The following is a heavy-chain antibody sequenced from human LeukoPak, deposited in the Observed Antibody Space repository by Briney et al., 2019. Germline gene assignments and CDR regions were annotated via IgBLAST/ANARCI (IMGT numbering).Heavy chain of an antibody. V-gene: IGHV3-15*01. CDR1: GFTFSNAW. CDR2: IKSKTDGGTT. Sequence: PGGSLRLSCAASGFTFSNAWMSWVRQAPGKGLEWVGRIKSKTDGGTTDYAAPVKGRFTISRDDSKNTLYLQMNSLKTEDTAVYYCTTEWYVRNRTNDHDSSGYGDYWGQGTLVTVSS. D-gene: IGHD3-22*01. CDR3: TTEWYVRNRTNDHDSSGYGDY. J-gene: IGHJ4*02.